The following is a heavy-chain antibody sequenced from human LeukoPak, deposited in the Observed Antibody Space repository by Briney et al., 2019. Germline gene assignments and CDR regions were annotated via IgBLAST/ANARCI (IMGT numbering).Heavy chain of an antibody. J-gene: IGHJ5*02. CDR1: GFTFSSYA. CDR3: AKNAGYCSSTSCYYPGNWFDP. Sequence: QPGRSLRLSCAASGFTFSSYAMHWVRQAPGKGLEWVAVISYDGSNKYYADSVKGRFTISRDNSKNTLHLQMNSLRAEDTAVYYCAKNAGYCSSTSCYYPGNWFDPWGQGTLVTVSS. CDR2: ISYDGSNK. D-gene: IGHD2-2*01. V-gene: IGHV3-30-3*02.